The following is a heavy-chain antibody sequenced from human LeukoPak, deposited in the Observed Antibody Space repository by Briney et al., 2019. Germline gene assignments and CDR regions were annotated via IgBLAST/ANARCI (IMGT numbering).Heavy chain of an antibody. D-gene: IGHD3-10*01. CDR3: ARDNSVGDIAWWFDP. Sequence: ASVKVSCKASGFTFTTSAMQWVRQARGQRLEWIGWIVVGSGNTNYAQKFQERVTLTRDMSTSTDYMELRSLKSEDTAVYYCARDNSVGDIAWWFDPWGQGTLVTVSS. CDR1: GFTFTTSA. J-gene: IGHJ5*02. CDR2: IVVGSGNT. V-gene: IGHV1-58*02.